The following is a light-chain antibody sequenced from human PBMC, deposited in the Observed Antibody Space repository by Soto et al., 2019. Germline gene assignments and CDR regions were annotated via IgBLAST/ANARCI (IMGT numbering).Light chain of an antibody. Sequence: QSALTQPASVSGSPGQSITISCTGASSDVGNYNLVSWYQQHPGKAPKLMIYEGSKRPSGLSNRFSGSKSGNTASLTISGLQAEDEADYYCCSDAGSTTLFGGGTKLTVL. J-gene: IGLJ2*01. CDR3: CSDAGSTTL. CDR1: SSDVGNYNL. V-gene: IGLV2-23*01. CDR2: EGS.